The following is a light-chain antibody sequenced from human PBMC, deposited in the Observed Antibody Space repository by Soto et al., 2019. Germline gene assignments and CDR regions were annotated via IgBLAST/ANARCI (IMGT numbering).Light chain of an antibody. CDR2: GVN. J-gene: IGLJ1*01. Sequence: QSALTQPASVSGTPGQPITISCTGTTSDLGAYNLVSWYHQSTDKAPRLVSHGVNNRPSGVSSRFSGSKSANTATLTISGLQAEDETYYYCTSFTTSSTCVVGAGTKVTVL. V-gene: IGLV2-14*01. CDR1: TSDLGAYNL. CDR3: TSFTTSSTCV.